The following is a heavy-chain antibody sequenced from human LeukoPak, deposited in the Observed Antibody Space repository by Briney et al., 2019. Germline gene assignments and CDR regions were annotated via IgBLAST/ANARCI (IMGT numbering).Heavy chain of an antibody. CDR1: GYTFTSYG. V-gene: IGHV1-18*01. Sequence: ASVKVSCKASGYTFTSYGISWVRQAPGQGLGWMGWISAYNGNTNYAQKLQGRVTMTTDTSTSTAYMELRSLRSDDTAVYYCARGPPYYYDSSGYFDYWGQGTLVTVSS. CDR3: ARGPPYYYDSSGYFDY. D-gene: IGHD3-22*01. CDR2: ISAYNGNT. J-gene: IGHJ4*02.